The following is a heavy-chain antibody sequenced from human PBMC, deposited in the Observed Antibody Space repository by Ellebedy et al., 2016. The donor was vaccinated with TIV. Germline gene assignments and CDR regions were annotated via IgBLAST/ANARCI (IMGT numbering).Heavy chain of an antibody. J-gene: IGHJ6*03. CDR3: ARDSYDFWSGLYYMDV. V-gene: IGHV4-4*07. D-gene: IGHD3-3*01. Sequence: SETLSLXCTVSGGSISSYYWSWIRQPAGKGLEWIGRFYTNGSTNYNPSLKSRVTMSVDTSKNQFSLKLSSVTAADTAVYYCARDSYDFWSGLYYMDVWGKGTTVTVSS. CDR2: FYTNGST. CDR1: GGSISSYY.